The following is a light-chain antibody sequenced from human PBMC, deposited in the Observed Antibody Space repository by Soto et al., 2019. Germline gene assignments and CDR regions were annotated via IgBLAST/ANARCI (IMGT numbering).Light chain of an antibody. J-gene: IGKJ1*01. CDR1: QSVSSSY. CDR3: QHYGYSQWT. CDR2: GAS. V-gene: IGKV3-20*01. Sequence: EIAMTQSPVTLSLSPGERATLSCRVSQSVSSSYLAWYQQKPGQAPRLLIYGASSRATGVPDRFSGSGSGTEFTLTITRLEPEDSAVYFCQHYGYSQWTFGQGTKVDIK.